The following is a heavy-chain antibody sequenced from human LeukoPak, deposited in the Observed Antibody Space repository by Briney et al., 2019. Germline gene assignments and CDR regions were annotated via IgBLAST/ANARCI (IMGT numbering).Heavy chain of an antibody. J-gene: IGHJ6*03. Sequence: GGSLRLSCAASGFTFSSYSMNWVRQAPGKGLEWVSYISSSSSTIYYADSVKGRFTIPRDNAKNSLYLQMNSLRAEDTAVYYCARRVEGYYYYYYMDVWGKGTTVTVSS. CDR3: ARRVEGYYYYYYMDV. CDR1: GFTFSSYS. V-gene: IGHV3-48*04. CDR2: ISSSSSTI. D-gene: IGHD5-24*01.